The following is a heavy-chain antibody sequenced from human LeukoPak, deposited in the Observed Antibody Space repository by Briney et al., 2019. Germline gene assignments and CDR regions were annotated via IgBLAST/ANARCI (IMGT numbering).Heavy chain of an antibody. CDR1: GFTFSSYS. D-gene: IGHD6-13*01. CDR3: ARPVESAAAAIGAFDY. CDR2: ISSSSSYI. Sequence: GGSLRLFCAASGFTFSSYSMNWVRQAPGKGLEWVSSISSSSSYIYYADSVKGRFTISRDNAKNSLYLQMNSLRAEDTAVYYCARPVESAAAAIGAFDYWGQGTLVTVSS. J-gene: IGHJ4*02. V-gene: IGHV3-21*01.